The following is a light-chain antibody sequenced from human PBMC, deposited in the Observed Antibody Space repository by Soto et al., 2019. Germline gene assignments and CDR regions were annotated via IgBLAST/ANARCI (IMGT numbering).Light chain of an antibody. J-gene: IGKJ1*01. CDR3: EQYGSSPRT. CDR1: QSVTSNY. Sequence: IVLTQSPGTLSLSPGERATLFCRASQSVTSNYSAWYQQKPGQAPRLLIYGISDRATGIPDRFSGSGSGTDFTLTISRLEPEDFAVYYCEQYGSSPRTFGQGTKVEIK. V-gene: IGKV3-20*01. CDR2: GIS.